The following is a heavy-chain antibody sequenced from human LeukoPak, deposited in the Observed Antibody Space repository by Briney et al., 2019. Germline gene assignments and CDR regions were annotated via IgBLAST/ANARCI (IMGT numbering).Heavy chain of an antibody. D-gene: IGHD6-19*01. J-gene: IGHJ4*02. CDR2: IYYSGRT. CDR3: ARDQGRGWYRIGNFDY. CDR1: GGSISSSSYY. Sequence: SETLSLTCTVSGGSISSSSYYWGWIRQPPGKGLEWIGTIYYSGRTSYNPSLKSRVTISINPSTNQSSLKLSSVTAPATAVYYCARDQGRGWYRIGNFDYWGQGTLVSVSS. V-gene: IGHV4-39*07.